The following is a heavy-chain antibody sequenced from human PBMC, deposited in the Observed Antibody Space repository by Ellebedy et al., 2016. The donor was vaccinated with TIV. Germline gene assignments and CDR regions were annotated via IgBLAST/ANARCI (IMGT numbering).Heavy chain of an antibody. Sequence: MPSETLSLTCAVYGGSFSGYYWSWIRQHPGKGLEWIGEVNHSGRTNYNPSLKSRVTISVDTSKNQFSLKLSSVSAADTAVYYCAANPAYDSVWGSDRRSLWGQGILVTVSS. CDR3: AANPAYDSVWGSDRRSL. J-gene: IGHJ4*02. CDR1: GGSFSGYY. D-gene: IGHD3-16*02. V-gene: IGHV4-34*01. CDR2: VNHSGRT.